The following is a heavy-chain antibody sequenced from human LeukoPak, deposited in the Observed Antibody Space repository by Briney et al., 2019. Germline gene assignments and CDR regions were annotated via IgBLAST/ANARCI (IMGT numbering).Heavy chain of an antibody. Sequence: KSSETLSLTCTISGDSISTYYWSWIRQPPGKGLEWIGYTYYTGITNYNPSLKSRVTISIDTSKIQFSLKLSSVTAADTAVYYCARGSWWELLGGDYWGQGILVTASS. CDR1: GDSISTYY. CDR2: TYYTGIT. J-gene: IGHJ4*02. CDR3: ARGSWWELLGGDY. V-gene: IGHV4-59*01. D-gene: IGHD1-26*01.